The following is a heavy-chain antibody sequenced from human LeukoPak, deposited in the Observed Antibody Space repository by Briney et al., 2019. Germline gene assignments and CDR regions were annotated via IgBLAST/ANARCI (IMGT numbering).Heavy chain of an antibody. D-gene: IGHD3-9*01. CDR2: ISYDGSNK. J-gene: IGHJ4*02. V-gene: IGHV3-30*18. Sequence: GGSLRLSCAASGFTFSSYGMHWVRQAPGKGLEWVAVISYDGSNKYYADSVKGRFTISRDNSKNTLYLQMNSLRAEDTAVYYCAKGALRYFDWLIGDWGQGTLVTVSS. CDR3: AKGALRYFDWLIGD. CDR1: GFTFSSYG.